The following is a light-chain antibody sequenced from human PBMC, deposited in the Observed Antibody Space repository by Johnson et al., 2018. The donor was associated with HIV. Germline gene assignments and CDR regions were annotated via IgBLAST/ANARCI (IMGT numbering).Light chain of an antibody. CDR3: GRWDDSLSTYV. V-gene: IGLV1-51*02. Sequence: QSVLTQPPSVSAAPGQKVTISCSGGRSSIGNNYVSWYQQLPGTGPNLLIYENNKRPSGIPDRFSGSKSGTSATLGITGLQPGDEADYYCGRWDDSLSTYVFGTGTKVTVL. CDR2: ENN. J-gene: IGLJ1*01. CDR1: RSSIGNNY.